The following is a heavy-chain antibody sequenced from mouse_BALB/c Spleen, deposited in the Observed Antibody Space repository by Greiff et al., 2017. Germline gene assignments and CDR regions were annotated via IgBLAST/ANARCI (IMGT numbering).Heavy chain of an antibody. Sequence: EVQLVESGGDLVKPGGSLKLSCAASGFTFSSYGMSWVRQTPDKRLEWVATISSGGSYTYYPDSVKGRFTISRDNAKNTLYLQMSSLKSEDTAMYYCARDDGYYGYFDVWGAGTTVTVSS. CDR1: GFTFSSYG. J-gene: IGHJ1*01. CDR2: ISSGGSYT. D-gene: IGHD2-3*01. V-gene: IGHV5-6*01. CDR3: ARDDGYYGYFDV.